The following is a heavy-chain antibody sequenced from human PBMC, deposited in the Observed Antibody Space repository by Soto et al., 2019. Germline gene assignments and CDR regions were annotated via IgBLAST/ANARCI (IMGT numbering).Heavy chain of an antibody. CDR2: SSYDGRET. D-gene: IGHD3-10*01. Sequence: PGGSLRLSCASSYFDFISYGIHWVRRAPGKGLEWVAASSYDGRETFYADSAKGRFTVSKEMSKNTAFLQMNALRHEDTAVYFCARDSGWPILNFDNWGQGTPVTVSS. V-gene: IGHV3-30*03. CDR1: YFDFISYG. J-gene: IGHJ4*02. CDR3: ARDSGWPILNFDN.